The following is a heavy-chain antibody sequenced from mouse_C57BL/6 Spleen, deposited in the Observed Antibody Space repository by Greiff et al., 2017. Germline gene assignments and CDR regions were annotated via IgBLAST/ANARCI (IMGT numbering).Heavy chain of an antibody. V-gene: IGHV1-39*01. Sequence: VQLQQSGPELVTPGASVKISCTASGYSFTDYNMNWVTQSNGKSLEWIGVINPNYGTTSYNQKFKGKATLTVDQSSSTAYMQLNSQTSEDSAVYYWAREDGYPTPSHWYCDVWGTGTTGTVSS. D-gene: IGHD2-3*01. CDR2: INPNYGTT. CDR3: AREDGYPTPSHWYCDV. J-gene: IGHJ1*03. CDR1: GYSFTDYN.